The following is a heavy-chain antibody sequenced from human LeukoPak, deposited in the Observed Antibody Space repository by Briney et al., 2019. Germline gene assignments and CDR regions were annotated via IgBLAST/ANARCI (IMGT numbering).Heavy chain of an antibody. CDR2: ISGDGGST. J-gene: IGHJ4*02. CDR3: AKDMRGYFDY. Sequence: AGGSLRLSCAASGFTFDDYAMHWVRQAPGKGLEWVSLISGDGGSTYYADSVKGRFTISRDNSKNSLYLQMNSLRTEGTALYYCAKDMRGYFDYWGQGTLVTVSS. CDR1: GFTFDDYA. D-gene: IGHD3-10*01. V-gene: IGHV3-43*02.